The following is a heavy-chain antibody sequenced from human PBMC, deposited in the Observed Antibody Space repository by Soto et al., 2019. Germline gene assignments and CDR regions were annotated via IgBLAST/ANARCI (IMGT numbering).Heavy chain of an antibody. CDR2: IFHSGST. J-gene: IGHJ2*01. CDR3: ARNIPADLYFDL. Sequence: QVQLQESGPGLVKPSGTLSLTCAVSGGSISSINGWSWVRQPPGKGLEWIGEIFHSGSTNYNPSLKSHFPISVDKSKNQSSLKLSSVTATDTAVYYCARNIPADLYFDLWGRGTLVTVSS. D-gene: IGHD6-13*01. V-gene: IGHV4-4*02. CDR1: GGSISSING.